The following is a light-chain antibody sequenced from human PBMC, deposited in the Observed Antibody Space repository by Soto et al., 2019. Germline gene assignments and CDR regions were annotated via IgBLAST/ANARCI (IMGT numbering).Light chain of an antibody. CDR1: QGFKTW. CDR3: QQYNSYVYS. Sequence: IQMTQSPSTLSASVGDRVNITCRASQGFKTWLAWYQQKPGKPPKLIIYKASTLETGVPSRFSASGFGTEFTLTISSLQPDDFATYYCQQYNSYVYSFGGGTKVEI. V-gene: IGKV1-5*03. J-gene: IGKJ2*03. CDR2: KAS.